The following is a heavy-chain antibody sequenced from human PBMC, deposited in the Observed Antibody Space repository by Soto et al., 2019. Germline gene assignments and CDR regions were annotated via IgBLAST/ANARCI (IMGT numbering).Heavy chain of an antibody. Sequence: SETLSLTCSVSGCSFGNYYRSWVRQPPGEGLEWIGYIFYSGTANYNPTTYNPSLKSRVTMGVDTSKNKFSLRLGAVTATDTAVYCCGTVYNGVSYIAVDVWGQGTTVTVSS. V-gene: IGHV4-59*01. J-gene: IGHJ6*02. CDR2: IFYSGTANYNPT. D-gene: IGHD3-10*01. CDR1: GCSFGNYY. CDR3: GTVYNGVSYIAVDV.